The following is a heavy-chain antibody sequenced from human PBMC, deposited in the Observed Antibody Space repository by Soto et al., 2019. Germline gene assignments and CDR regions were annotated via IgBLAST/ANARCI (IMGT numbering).Heavy chain of an antibody. D-gene: IGHD2-21*02. J-gene: IGHJ6*02. CDR3: ARDEGGLFGVVVTTNYYYYYGMDV. CDR2: ISAYNGNT. Sequence: QVQLVQSGAEVKKPGASVKVSCKASGYTFTSYGISWVRQAPGQGLEWMGWISAYNGNTNYAQKLQGRVTMTTDTTTSTAYMELRSLRSDDTAVYYCARDEGGLFGVVVTTNYYYYYGMDVWGQGTTVTVSS. CDR1: GYTFTSYG. V-gene: IGHV1-18*01.